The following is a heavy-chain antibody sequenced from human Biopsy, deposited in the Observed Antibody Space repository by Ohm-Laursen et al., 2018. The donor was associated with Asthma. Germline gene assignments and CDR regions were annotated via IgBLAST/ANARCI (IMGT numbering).Heavy chain of an antibody. CDR2: INSVFGTT. V-gene: IGHV1-69*13. D-gene: IGHD2-2*01. CDR1: GGTFNTYV. J-gene: IGHJ4*02. Sequence: GASVKVSCNSLGGTFNTYVIGWVRQAPGQGLEWMGGINSVFGTTTYPQKFQDRVTITADDSTSTVYMELSSLRSEDTAVYYCARKAGSCISRTCYSLDFWGQGTLVIVSS. CDR3: ARKAGSCISRTCYSLDF.